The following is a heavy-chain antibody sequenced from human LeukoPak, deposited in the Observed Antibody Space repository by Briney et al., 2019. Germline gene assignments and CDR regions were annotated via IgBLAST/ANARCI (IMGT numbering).Heavy chain of an antibody. J-gene: IGHJ4*02. CDR1: GYTLTELS. Sequence: ASVKVSCKVSGYTLTELSMHWVRQAPGKGLEWMGGFDLEDGETIYAQKFQGRVTMTEDTSTDTAYMELSSLRSEDTAVYYCATGGDEEGSPQIYYFDYWGQGTLITVSS. CDR2: FDLEDGET. V-gene: IGHV1-24*01. D-gene: IGHD3-10*01. CDR3: ATGGDEEGSPQIYYFDY.